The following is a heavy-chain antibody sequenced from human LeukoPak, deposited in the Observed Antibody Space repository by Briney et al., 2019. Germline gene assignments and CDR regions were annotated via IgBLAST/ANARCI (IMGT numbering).Heavy chain of an antibody. V-gene: IGHV3-48*01. Sequence: PGGSLRLSCAASGFIFSSYGMNWVRQAPGKGLEWVSYISSGSSTVYYADSVKGRFTISRGNAKNSLYLQMNSLRAEDTAVYYCARDRAFDSSGYSNWGQGTLVTVSS. D-gene: IGHD3-22*01. CDR3: ARDRAFDSSGYSN. CDR2: ISSGSSTV. CDR1: GFIFSSYG. J-gene: IGHJ4*02.